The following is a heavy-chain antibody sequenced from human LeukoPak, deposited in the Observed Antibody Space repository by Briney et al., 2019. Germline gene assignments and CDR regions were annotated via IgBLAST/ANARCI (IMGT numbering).Heavy chain of an antibody. CDR2: ISYDGSNI. CDR1: GFTFSTYG. CDR3: AKDSSPAYFDY. V-gene: IGHV3-30*18. Sequence: GGSLRLSCAASGFTFSTYGMHWVRQAPGKGLEWVALISYDGSNIYYADSGKGRFTISRDRSMNTLYLQMNSLRGEDTAVYFCAKDSSPAYFDYWGQGTLVTVSS. J-gene: IGHJ4*02. D-gene: IGHD6-6*01.